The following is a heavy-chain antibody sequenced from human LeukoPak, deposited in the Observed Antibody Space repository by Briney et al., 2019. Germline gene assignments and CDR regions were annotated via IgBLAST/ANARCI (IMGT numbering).Heavy chain of an antibody. CDR3: IRDLGFSYSGSGTYI. D-gene: IGHD3-10*01. V-gene: IGHV3-74*03. CDR2: INGDGSTT. CDR1: GFTLSGSW. J-gene: IGHJ3*02. Sequence: GGSLRLSCAASGFTLSGSWMHWVRQAPGKGLVWVPRINGDGSTTTYADSVKGRFTISRDNARNTLYLQMNSLRAEDTAVYYCIRDLGFSYSGSGTYIWGQGTMVTVSS.